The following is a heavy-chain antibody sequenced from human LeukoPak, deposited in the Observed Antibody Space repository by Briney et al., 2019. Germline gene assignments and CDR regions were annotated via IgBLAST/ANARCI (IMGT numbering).Heavy chain of an antibody. CDR3: ARRAVENYFDY. CDR1: GGSFSSSSHY. J-gene: IGHJ4*02. CDR2: FSYGGNT. D-gene: IGHD5-24*01. V-gene: IGHV4-39*01. Sequence: PPETLSLTCTVSGGSFSSSSHYWGWIRQPPGKGLEWIGSFSYGGNTNYNPSLRSRVTISVDTSKNQLSLRLSSVTATDTAMYYCARRAVENYFDYWGQGTLVTVSS.